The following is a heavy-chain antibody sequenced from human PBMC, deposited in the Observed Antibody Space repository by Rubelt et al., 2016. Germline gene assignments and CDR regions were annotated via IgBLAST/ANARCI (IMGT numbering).Heavy chain of an antibody. J-gene: IGHJ5*02. Sequence: QVQLQQWGAGLLKPSETLSLTCAVYGGSFSGYYWSWIRQPPGKGLEWLGEINHSGSTNYNPSLKSRVTISVDTSTNRFSLSLRPVTGADTAVYYCARGESECSGGSCLDWFDPWGQGTLVTVSS. CDR2: INHSGST. CDR1: GGSFSGYY. V-gene: IGHV4-34*01. CDR3: ARGESECSGGSCLDWFDP. D-gene: IGHD2-15*01.